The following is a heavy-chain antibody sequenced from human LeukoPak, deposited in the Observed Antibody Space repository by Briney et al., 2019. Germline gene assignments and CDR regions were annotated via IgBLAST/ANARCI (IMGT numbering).Heavy chain of an antibody. CDR1: GFTFSSYS. CDR2: ISSSSYI. CDR3: ARGAVAGDFDY. D-gene: IGHD6-19*01. V-gene: IGHV3-21*01. J-gene: IGHJ4*02. Sequence: PGGSLRLSCAASGFTFSSYSMNWVRQAPGKGLEWVSSISSSSYIYYADSVKGRFTISRDNAKNSLYLQMNSLRAEDTAVYYCARGAVAGDFDYWGQGTLVTVSS.